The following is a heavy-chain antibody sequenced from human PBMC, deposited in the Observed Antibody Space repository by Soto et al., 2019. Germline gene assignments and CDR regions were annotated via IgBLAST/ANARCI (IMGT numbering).Heavy chain of an antibody. D-gene: IGHD6-19*01. CDR3: ARQVIAVAANGDWFDP. J-gene: IGHJ5*02. V-gene: IGHV4-39*01. Sequence: SETLSLTCTVSGGSISSSSYYWGWIRQPPGKGLEWIGSIYYSGSTYYNPSLKSRVTISVDTSKNQFSLKLSSVTAADTAVYYCARQVIAVAANGDWFDPWGQGTLVTVSS. CDR2: IYYSGST. CDR1: GGSISSSSYY.